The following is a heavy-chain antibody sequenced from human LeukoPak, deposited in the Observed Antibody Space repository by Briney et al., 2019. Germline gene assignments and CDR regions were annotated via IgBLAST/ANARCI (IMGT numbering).Heavy chain of an antibody. CDR3: AKPLLWFGESDAFDI. CDR1: GFTFSSYG. J-gene: IGHJ3*02. Sequence: GGSLRLSCAVSGFTFSSYGMHWVRQAPGKGLEWVAVIWYDGSNKYYADSVKGRFTISTDKSKNTLYLQMNSLRAEDTAVYYCAKPLLWFGESDAFDIWGQGTMVTVSS. CDR2: IWYDGSNK. V-gene: IGHV3-33*03. D-gene: IGHD3-10*01.